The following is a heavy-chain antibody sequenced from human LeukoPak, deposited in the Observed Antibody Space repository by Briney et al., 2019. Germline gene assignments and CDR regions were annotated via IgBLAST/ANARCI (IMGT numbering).Heavy chain of an antibody. CDR2: MNPNTDGT. Sequence: ASVKASYTPSGYTFISYDLNGVRQATGQGLEWMAWMNPNTDGTGYAHKFQGTVTMTRNTSISTAYMELSSLRSEDTAVYYCARGRAAAGPWRPDYWGQGTLVTVSS. CDR3: ARGRAAAGPWRPDY. CDR1: GYTFISYD. V-gene: IGHV1-8*01. J-gene: IGHJ4*02. D-gene: IGHD6-13*01.